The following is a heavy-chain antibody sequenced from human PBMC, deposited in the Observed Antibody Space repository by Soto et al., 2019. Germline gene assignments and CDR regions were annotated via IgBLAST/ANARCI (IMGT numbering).Heavy chain of an antibody. Sequence: SETLSLTCTASGGSISSYYWSWIRQPPGKGLEWIGYIYNSGNTNYNPSLRSRVTISVDTSKNQFSLKLTSVTAADTAVYYCAAPPRYWGQGTLVTAPQ. D-gene: IGHD6-6*01. CDR3: AAPPRY. V-gene: IGHV4-59*01. J-gene: IGHJ4*02. CDR2: IYNSGNT. CDR1: GGSISSYY.